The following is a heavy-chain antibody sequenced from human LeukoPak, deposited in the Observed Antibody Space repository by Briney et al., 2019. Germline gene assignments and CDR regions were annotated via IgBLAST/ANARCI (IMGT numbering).Heavy chain of an antibody. D-gene: IGHD1-20*01. CDR2: IWYGGSNK. CDR3: AKGGITGENDAFDI. Sequence: GGSLRLSCAASGFTFSNYGMHWVRQAPGKGLEWVAVIWYGGSNKYYADSVKGRFTISRDNSKNTLYLQMNSLRAEDTAVYYCAKGGITGENDAFDIWGQGTMVTVSS. V-gene: IGHV3-30*02. J-gene: IGHJ3*02. CDR1: GFTFSNYG.